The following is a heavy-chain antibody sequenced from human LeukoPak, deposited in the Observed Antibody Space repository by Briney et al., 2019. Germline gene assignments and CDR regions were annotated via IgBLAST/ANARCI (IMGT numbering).Heavy chain of an antibody. J-gene: IGHJ5*02. V-gene: IGHV3-30*03. CDR2: ISNDGSNK. CDR1: GFTFSSYG. CDR3: ARGVWFDP. Sequence: GGSLRLSCAASGFTFSSYGIHWVRQAPGKGLEWVAVISNDGSNKYYADSVKGRFTISRDNSKNTLYLQMNSLRGEDTAVYYCARGVWFDPWGQGTLVTVSS.